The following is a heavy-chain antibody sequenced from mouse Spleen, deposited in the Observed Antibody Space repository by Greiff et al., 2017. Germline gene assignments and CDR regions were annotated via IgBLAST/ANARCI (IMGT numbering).Heavy chain of an antibody. J-gene: IGHJ2*01. V-gene: IGHV1-82*01. CDR1: GYAFSSSW. CDR3: ARYYGNYAYFDY. Sequence: VQLQQSGPELVKPGASVKISCKASGYAFSSSWMNWVKQRPGKGLEWIGRIYPGDGDTNYNGKFKGKATLTADKSSSTAYMQLSSLTSEDSAVYFCARYYGNYAYFDYWGQGTTLTVSS. D-gene: IGHD2-1*01. CDR2: IYPGDGDT.